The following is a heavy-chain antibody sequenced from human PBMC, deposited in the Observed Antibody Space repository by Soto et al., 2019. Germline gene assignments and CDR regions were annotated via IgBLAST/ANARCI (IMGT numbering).Heavy chain of an antibody. CDR1: GFTFSSYW. J-gene: IGHJ5*02. CDR2: INSDGSST. V-gene: IGHV3-74*01. D-gene: IGHD6-13*01. CDR3: ARDPYSSSWYSVESWFDP. Sequence: GGSLRLSCAASGFTFSSYWMHWVRQAPGKGLVWVSRINSDGSSTSYADSVKGRFTISRDNAKNTLYLQMNSLRAEDTAVYYCARDPYSSSWYSVESWFDPWGQGTLVTVSS.